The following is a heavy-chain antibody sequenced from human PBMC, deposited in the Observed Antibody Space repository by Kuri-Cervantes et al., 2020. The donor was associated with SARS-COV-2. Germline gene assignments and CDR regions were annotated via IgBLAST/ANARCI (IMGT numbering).Heavy chain of an antibody. CDR1: GYTFISYG. V-gene: IGHV1-18*01. CDR3: ARVLFPQVEAHFDY. J-gene: IGHJ4*02. D-gene: IGHD3-3*01. CDR2: ISPYNDKT. Sequence: ASVKVSCKASGYTFISYGITWVRQAPGQGLEWMGWISPYNDKTSYAEKFQGRVTMTTITSSTTAYMELRSLRSDDTAVYYCARVLFPQVEAHFDYWGQGSLVTVSS.